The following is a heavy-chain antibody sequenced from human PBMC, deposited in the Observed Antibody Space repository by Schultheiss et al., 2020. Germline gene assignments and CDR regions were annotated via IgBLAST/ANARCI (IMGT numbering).Heavy chain of an antibody. CDR2: IYHSGST. CDR1: GGSISSSNW. Sequence: SATLSLTCAVSGGSISSSNWWSWVRQPPGKGLEWIGEIYHSGSTNYNPSLKSRVTISVDKSKNQFSLKLSSVTAADTAVYYCASWGYCSSTSCLSHYYYMDVWGKGTTV. J-gene: IGHJ6*03. V-gene: IGHV4-4*02. D-gene: IGHD2-2*01. CDR3: ASWGYCSSTSCLSHYYYMDV.